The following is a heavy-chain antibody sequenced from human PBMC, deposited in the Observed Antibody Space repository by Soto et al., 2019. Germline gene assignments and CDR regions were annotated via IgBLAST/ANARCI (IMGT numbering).Heavy chain of an antibody. Sequence: SETLSLTCAVSGGSISSSNWWSWVRQPPGKGLEWIGEIYHSGSTNYNPSLKSRVTISVDKSKNQFSLKLSSVTAADTAVYYCASIIAALDAYYFDYWGKGTLVNVS. V-gene: IGHV4-4*02. J-gene: IGHJ4*02. D-gene: IGHD6-6*01. CDR3: ASIIAALDAYYFDY. CDR1: GGSISSSNW. CDR2: IYHSGST.